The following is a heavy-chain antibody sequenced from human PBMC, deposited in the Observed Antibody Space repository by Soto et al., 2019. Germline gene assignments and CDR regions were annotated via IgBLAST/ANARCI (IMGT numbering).Heavy chain of an antibody. D-gene: IGHD2-2*01. V-gene: IGHV3-23*01. Sequence: QLLESGGGLVQPGGSLTLSCAASGFTFSNYAMSWVRQAPGKGLEWVSPISGSGGGTYYADSVKGRFTISRDNSKNTLYLQMNSLRAEDTAVYYCAKTAAYNYYYYYYMDVWGKGTTVTVSS. J-gene: IGHJ6*03. CDR2: ISGSGGGT. CDR3: AKTAAYNYYYYYYMDV. CDR1: GFTFSNYA.